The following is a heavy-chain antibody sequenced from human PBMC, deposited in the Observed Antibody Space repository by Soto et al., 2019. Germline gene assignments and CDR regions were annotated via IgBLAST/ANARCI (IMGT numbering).Heavy chain of an antibody. V-gene: IGHV3-33*01. D-gene: IGHD6-13*01. CDR3: ARAWTTAAGMGFDY. J-gene: IGHJ4*02. CDR2: IWYDGSNK. CDR1: GFTFSSYG. Sequence: QVQLVESGGGVVQPGRSLRLSCAASGFTFSSYGMHWVRQAPGKGLERVAVIWYDGSNKYYADSVKGRFTISRDNSKNTLYLQMNSLRAEDTAVYYCARAWTTAAGMGFDYWGQGTLVTVSS.